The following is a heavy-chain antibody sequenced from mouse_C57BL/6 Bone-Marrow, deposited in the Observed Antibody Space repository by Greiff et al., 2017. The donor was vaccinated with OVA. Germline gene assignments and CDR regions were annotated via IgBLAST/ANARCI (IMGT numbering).Heavy chain of an antibody. CDR1: GYTFTSYG. CDR3: ARWTTVVATDWYFDV. D-gene: IGHD1-1*01. V-gene: IGHV1-81*01. J-gene: IGHJ1*03. CDR2: IYPRSGNT. Sequence: QVQLKESGAELARPGASVKLSCKASGYTFTSYGISWVKQRTGQGLEWIGEIYPRSGNTYYNEKFKGKATLTADKSSSTAYMELRSLTSEDSAVYFCARWTTVVATDWYFDVWGTGTTVTVSS.